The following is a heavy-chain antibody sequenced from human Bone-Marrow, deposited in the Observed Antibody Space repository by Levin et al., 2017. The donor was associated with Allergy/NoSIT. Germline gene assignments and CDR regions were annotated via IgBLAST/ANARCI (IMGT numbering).Heavy chain of an antibody. D-gene: IGHD1-1*01. V-gene: IGHV3-21*04. Sequence: GESLKISCAASGFTFSSNSMNWVRQAPGKGLEWVSSISSRSNYIYYADSVKGRFTISRDNAKHSLYLQMDSLRGEDTALYYCARGTSDYYFNYRLDVWGQGTTVFVSS. J-gene: IGHJ6*02. CDR2: ISSRSNYI. CDR1: GFTFSSNS. CDR3: ARGTSDYYFNYRLDV.